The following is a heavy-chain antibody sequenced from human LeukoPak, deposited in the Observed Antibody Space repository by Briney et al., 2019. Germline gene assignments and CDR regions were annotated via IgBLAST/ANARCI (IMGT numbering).Heavy chain of an antibody. CDR1: GGSFSGYQ. D-gene: IGHD6-19*01. Sequence: SETLSLTCAVYGGSFSGYQWSWIRQSPGKGLEWIGEINDSGSTNYNPALKSRITISVDTSKNQFSLKLSSVTAADTAVYYCARFLSSGWYGYWYFDLWGRGTLVTVSS. CDR3: ARFLSSGWYGYWYFDL. V-gene: IGHV4-34*01. J-gene: IGHJ2*01. CDR2: INDSGST.